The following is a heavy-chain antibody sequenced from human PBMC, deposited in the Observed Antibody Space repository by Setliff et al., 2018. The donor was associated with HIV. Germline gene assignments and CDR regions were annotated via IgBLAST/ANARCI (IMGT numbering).Heavy chain of an antibody. Sequence: GESLKISCAASGFTFSRYWMSWVRQAPGKGLEWVANIKQDGSEKYYGDSVQGRFTVSRDNAENSVYLQMNSLRAEDTAVYYCARGRNRNYVVYGMDVWGQGTTVTVSS. CDR2: IKQDGSEK. CDR1: GFTFSRYW. V-gene: IGHV3-7*03. D-gene: IGHD1-7*01. J-gene: IGHJ6*02. CDR3: ARGRNRNYVVYGMDV.